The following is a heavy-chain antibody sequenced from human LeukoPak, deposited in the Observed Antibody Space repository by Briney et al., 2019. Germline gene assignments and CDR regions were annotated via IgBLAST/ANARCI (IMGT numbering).Heavy chain of an antibody. Sequence: GGSLRLSCAASGFTFSNAWMSWVRQAPGKGLEWVGRIKRKTDGGTTDYAAPVKGRFTISRDDSTNTLFLQMNSQKTEDAAVYYCTTESYSGSYTLDYWGQGTLVTVSS. J-gene: IGHJ4*02. D-gene: IGHD1-26*01. CDR1: GFTFSNAW. V-gene: IGHV3-15*01. CDR2: IKRKTDGGTT. CDR3: TTESYSGSYTLDY.